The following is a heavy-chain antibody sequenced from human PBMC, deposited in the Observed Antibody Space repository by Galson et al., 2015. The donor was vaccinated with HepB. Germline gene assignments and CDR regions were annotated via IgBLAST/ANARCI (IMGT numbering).Heavy chain of an antibody. D-gene: IGHD6-13*01. CDR2: IYPGDSDT. Sequence: QSGAEVKKPGESLKISCTGSGYSFTSYWIGWVRQMPGKGLEWMGIIYPGDSDTRYSPSFQGQVTISADKSISTAYLQWSSLKASDTAMYYCARRDIAAAGEGAFDIWGQGTMVTVSS. CDR3: ARRDIAAAGEGAFDI. CDR1: GYSFTSYW. V-gene: IGHV5-51*01. J-gene: IGHJ3*02.